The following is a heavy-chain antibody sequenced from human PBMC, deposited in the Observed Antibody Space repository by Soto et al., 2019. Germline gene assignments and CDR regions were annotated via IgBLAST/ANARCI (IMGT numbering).Heavy chain of an antibody. CDR3: ASHIAARPY. J-gene: IGHJ4*02. Sequence: KPSETLSLTCAVSGVSISSNNWWTWVRQPPGKGLEWIGEIHHSGSTNYSPSLKSRVTISVDKSKNQFSLKLSSVTAADTAVYYCASHIAARPYWGPGTLVTVSS. D-gene: IGHD6-6*01. CDR1: GVSISSNNW. V-gene: IGHV4-4*02. CDR2: IHHSGST.